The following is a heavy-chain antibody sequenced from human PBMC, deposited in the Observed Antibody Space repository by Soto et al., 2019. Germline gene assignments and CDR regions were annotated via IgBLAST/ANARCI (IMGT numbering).Heavy chain of an antibody. V-gene: IGHV4-4*02. CDR1: GGSISSTNW. CDR3: ARPDSSSWAAPFGS. Sequence: SETLSLTCAVSGGSISSTNWWSWVRQPPGKGLEWIGEIFHSGNTYFNPSLRSRVTISFDTSKNQFSLRLTSVTASDTAVYYCARPDSSSWAAPFGSWGQGTLVTVSS. J-gene: IGHJ4*02. CDR2: IFHSGNT. D-gene: IGHD6-13*01.